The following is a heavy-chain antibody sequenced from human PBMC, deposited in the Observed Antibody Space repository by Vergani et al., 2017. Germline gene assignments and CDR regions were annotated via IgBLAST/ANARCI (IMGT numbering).Heavy chain of an antibody. Sequence: QVQLQESGPGLVKPSQTLSLTCTVSGGSISSYYWSWIRQPPGKGLAWIGYIYYSGSTNYNPSLKSRVTISVDTSKNQFSLKLSSVTAADTAVYYCARASREYYYYYGMDVWGQGTTVTVSS. CDR2: IYYSGST. V-gene: IGHV4-59*01. J-gene: IGHJ6*02. CDR3: ARASREYYYYYGMDV. CDR1: GGSISSYY.